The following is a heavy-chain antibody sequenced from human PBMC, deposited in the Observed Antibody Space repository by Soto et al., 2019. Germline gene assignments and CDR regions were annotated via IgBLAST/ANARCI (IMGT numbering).Heavy chain of an antibody. CDR3: ARLPPNTVTTEGAGYYYYGMDV. V-gene: IGHV4-34*01. J-gene: IGHJ6*02. D-gene: IGHD4-4*01. CDR2: INHSGST. Sequence: PSETLSLTCAVYGGSFSGYYWSWIRQPPGKGLEWIGEINHSGSTNYNPSLKSRVTISVDTSENQFSLKLSSVTAADTAVYYCARLPPNTVTTEGAGYYYYGMDVWGQGTTVTVSS. CDR1: GGSFSGYY.